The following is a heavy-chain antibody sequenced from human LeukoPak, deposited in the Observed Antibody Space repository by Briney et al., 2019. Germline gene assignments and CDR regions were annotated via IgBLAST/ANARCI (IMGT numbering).Heavy chain of an antibody. D-gene: IGHD4-23*01. CDR2: IWYDGSNT. CDR3: ARDENYGGNSGGIDY. J-gene: IGHJ4*02. V-gene: IGHV3-33*01. CDR1: GFTFSSYG. Sequence: PGGSLRLSCAASGFTFSSYGIHWVRQAPGKGLEWLALIWYDGSNTYYADSVQGRFTVSRDNSKNTLYMQMNSLRAEDTALYYCARDENYGGNSGGIDYWGQGTLVTVSS.